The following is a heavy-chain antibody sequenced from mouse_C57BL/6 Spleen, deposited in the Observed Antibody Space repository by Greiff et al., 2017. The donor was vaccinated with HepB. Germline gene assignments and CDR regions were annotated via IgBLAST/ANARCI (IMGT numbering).Heavy chain of an antibody. CDR3: ARWGPLDY. V-gene: IGHV1-26*01. CDR2: INSNNGGT. Sequence: EVQLQQSGPELVKPGASVKISCKASGYTFTDYYMNWVKQSHGKSLEWIGDINSNNGGTSYNQKFKGKATLTVDKSSSTAYMELRSLTSEDSAVYYCARWGPLDYWGQGTTLTVSS. J-gene: IGHJ2*01. CDR1: GYTFTDYY.